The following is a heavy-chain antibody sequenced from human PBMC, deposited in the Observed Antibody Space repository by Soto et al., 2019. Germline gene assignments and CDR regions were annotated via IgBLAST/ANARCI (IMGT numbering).Heavy chain of an antibody. J-gene: IGHJ4*02. V-gene: IGHV4-30-2*01. Sequence: TSETLSLTCAVSGVSISSGGYSWSWIRQPPGKGLEWIGYIYHSGSTYYNPSLKSRVTISVDRSKNQFSLKLSSVTAADTALYYCARRYGYSFDYWGQGTLVTVSS. CDR3: ARRYGYSFDY. CDR1: GVSISSGGYS. D-gene: IGHD1-1*01. CDR2: IYHSGST.